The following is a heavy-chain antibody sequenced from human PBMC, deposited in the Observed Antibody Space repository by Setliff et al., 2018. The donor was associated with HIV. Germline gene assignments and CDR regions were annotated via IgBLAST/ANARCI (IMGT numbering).Heavy chain of an antibody. Sequence: GGSLRLSCVASGFTFNDYGMHWVRQAPGKGLEWVSSISSSSRSKYYADSVKGRFTISRDNAKNSLYLQMNSLTAEDTAVYYCARDVSWRVRTYIDYWGQGALVTVSS. D-gene: IGHD3-3*01. V-gene: IGHV3-21*01. CDR2: ISSSSRSK. CDR1: GFTFNDYG. CDR3: ARDVSWRVRTYIDY. J-gene: IGHJ4*02.